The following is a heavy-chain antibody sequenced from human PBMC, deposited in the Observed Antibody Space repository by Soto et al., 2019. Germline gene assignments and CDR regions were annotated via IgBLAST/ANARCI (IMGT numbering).Heavy chain of an antibody. CDR1: GFTFSSYG. Sequence: PGGSLRLSCAASGFTFSSYGIHWVRQAPGKGLEWVAVISYDGSNKYYADSVKGRFTISRDNSRNTLYLQMNSLRAEDTAVYYCAKVPLRIAVAGPFDYWGQGTLVTVSS. CDR2: ISYDGSNK. V-gene: IGHV3-30*18. CDR3: AKVPLRIAVAGPFDY. J-gene: IGHJ4*02. D-gene: IGHD6-19*01.